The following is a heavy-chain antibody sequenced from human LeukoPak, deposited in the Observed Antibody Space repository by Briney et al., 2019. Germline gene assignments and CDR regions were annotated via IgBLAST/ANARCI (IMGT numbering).Heavy chain of an antibody. Sequence: GGSLRLSCAASGFTFSNYAMHWVRQAPGKGLEWVSLISSGGTYEYYADSVKGRFTISRDNSKNTLYLQLNSLRAEDTAVYYCARDSTYYYNSGSSGPHYFDNWGRGTLVTVSS. CDR2: ISSGGTYE. V-gene: IGHV3-30*01. CDR1: GFTFSNYA. J-gene: IGHJ4*02. CDR3: ARDSTYYYNSGSSGPHYFDN. D-gene: IGHD3-10*01.